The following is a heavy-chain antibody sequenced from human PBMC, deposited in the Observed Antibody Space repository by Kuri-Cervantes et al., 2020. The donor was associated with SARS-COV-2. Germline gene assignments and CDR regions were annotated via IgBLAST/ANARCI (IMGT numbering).Heavy chain of an antibody. CDR2: ISSSSSYI. Sequence: GGSLRLSCAASGFTFSSYSMNWVRQAPGKGLEWVSSISSSSSYIYYADSVKGRLTISRDNAKNSLYLQMNSLRAEDTAVYYCARAFMVRGVNGPGYWGQGTLVTVSS. D-gene: IGHD3-10*01. CDR1: GFTFSSYS. CDR3: ARAFMVRGVNGPGY. V-gene: IGHV3-21*01. J-gene: IGHJ4*02.